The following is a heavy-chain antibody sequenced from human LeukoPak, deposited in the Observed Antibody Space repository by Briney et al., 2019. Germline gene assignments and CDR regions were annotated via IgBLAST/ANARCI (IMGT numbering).Heavy chain of an antibody. Sequence: PGGSLRLSCAASGFTFSSYWMSWVRQAPGKGLEWVANIRQDGSEKYYVDSVKGRFTISRDNAKNSLYLQMNSLRAEDTAAYYCAREDIVVVPAAWNAFDIWGQGTMVTVSS. CDR1: GFTFSSYW. V-gene: IGHV3-7*01. D-gene: IGHD2-2*01. CDR2: IRQDGSEK. CDR3: AREDIVVVPAAWNAFDI. J-gene: IGHJ3*02.